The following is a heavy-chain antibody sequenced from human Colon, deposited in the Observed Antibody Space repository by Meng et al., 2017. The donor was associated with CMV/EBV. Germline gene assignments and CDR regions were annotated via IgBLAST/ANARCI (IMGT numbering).Heavy chain of an antibody. D-gene: IGHD6-13*01. CDR1: GATFDTST. J-gene: IGHJ5*02. V-gene: IGHV1-69*01. CDR3: ARGKQAGFDL. Sequence: SCAEWKQLWSSVKVSCKASGATFDTSTFNWVRQAPGQGLEWMGGIIPMFGSPSYSQKFRGRVTITADELEVNSLRSEDTAVYYCARGKQAGFDLWGQGTLVTVSS. CDR2: IIPMFGSP.